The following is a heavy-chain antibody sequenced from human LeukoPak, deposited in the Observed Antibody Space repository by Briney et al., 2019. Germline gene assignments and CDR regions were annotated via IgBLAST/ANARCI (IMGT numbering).Heavy chain of an antibody. V-gene: IGHV3-7*01. CDR1: GFILSDYN. Sequence: PGGSLRLSCAASGFILSDYNMDWVRQAPGKGLEWVANIKQDGSEKYYVDSVKGRFTISRDNAKNSLYLQMNSLRAEDTAVYYCAREDGDYFDYWGQGTLVTVSS. J-gene: IGHJ4*02. CDR3: AREDGDYFDY. CDR2: IKQDGSEK. D-gene: IGHD4-17*01.